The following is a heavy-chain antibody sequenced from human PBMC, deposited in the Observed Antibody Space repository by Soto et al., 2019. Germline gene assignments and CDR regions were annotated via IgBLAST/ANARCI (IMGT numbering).Heavy chain of an antibody. V-gene: IGHV4-59*01. CDR1: GGSISSYY. J-gene: IGHJ3*02. CDR2: IYYSGST. CDR3: ARVTVTTTDAFDI. Sequence: QVQLQESGPGLVKPSETLSLTCTVSGGSISSYYWSWIRQPPGKGLEWIGYIYYSGSTNYNPSLQSRVTISVDTSKNQFSLKLSSVTAADTAVYYCARVTVTTTDAFDIWGQGTMVTVSS. D-gene: IGHD4-4*01.